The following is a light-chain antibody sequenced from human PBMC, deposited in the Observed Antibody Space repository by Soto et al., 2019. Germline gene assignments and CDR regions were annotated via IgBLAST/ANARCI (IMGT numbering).Light chain of an antibody. V-gene: IGKV3-15*01. J-gene: IGKJ5*01. CDR1: QCVSSN. Sequence: EIVMTQSPATLSVSPGERATLSCRASQCVSSNLAWYQQKPGQAPRLLIYGASTRATGIPARFSGSGSGTEFTLTISSLQSEDFAVYYCQQYNNWPSLGQGTRLEIK. CDR3: QQYNNWPS. CDR2: GAS.